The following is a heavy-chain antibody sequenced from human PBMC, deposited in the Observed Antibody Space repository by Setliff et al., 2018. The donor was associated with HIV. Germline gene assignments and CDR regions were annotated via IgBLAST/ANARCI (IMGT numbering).Heavy chain of an antibody. CDR3: ARDETPWGLVCSGGSCYSGPEPASDGMDV. CDR2: IRYDGSYA. Sequence: GGSLRLSCAASGFIFSRYGMHWVRQAPGKGLDWVAFIRYDGSYAYYADSVKGRFSVSRDNSNKTLYLQMNSLRADDTAMYYCARDETPWGLVCSGGSCYSGPEPASDGMDVWGQGTTVTISS. V-gene: IGHV3-30*02. D-gene: IGHD2-15*01. CDR1: GFIFSRYG. J-gene: IGHJ6*02.